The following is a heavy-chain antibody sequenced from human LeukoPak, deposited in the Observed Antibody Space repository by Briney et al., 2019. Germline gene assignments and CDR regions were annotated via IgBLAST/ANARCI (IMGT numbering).Heavy chain of an antibody. CDR2: INHSGST. CDR3: ARGDCSGGSCYRTTFPDY. D-gene: IGHD2-15*01. J-gene: IGHJ4*02. CDR1: GGSFSGYY. Sequence: PSETLSLTCAVYGGSFSGYYWSWIRQPPGKGLEWIGEINHSGSTNYNPSLKSRVTISVDTSKNQFSLKLSSVTAADTAVYHCARGDCSGGSCYRTTFPDYWGQGTLVTVSS. V-gene: IGHV4-34*01.